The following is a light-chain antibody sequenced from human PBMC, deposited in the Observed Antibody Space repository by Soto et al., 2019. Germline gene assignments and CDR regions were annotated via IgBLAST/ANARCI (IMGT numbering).Light chain of an antibody. Sequence: QSVLTKPPSASGTPGQRVTISGSGSRSSVGSNTVNWYQHLPGTAPKLLIYSNNHRPSGVPDRFSASKAGASASLAISGLQSEDEGDYYCAAWDASLGGFYVFGSGTKLTVL. CDR3: AAWDASLGGFYV. J-gene: IGLJ1*01. CDR2: SNN. V-gene: IGLV1-44*01. CDR1: RSSVGSNT.